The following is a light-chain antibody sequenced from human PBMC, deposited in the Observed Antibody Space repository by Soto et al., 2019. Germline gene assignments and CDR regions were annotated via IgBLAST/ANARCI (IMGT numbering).Light chain of an antibody. CDR1: SSDVGGYNY. J-gene: IGLJ2*01. CDR2: EVS. V-gene: IGLV2-14*01. CDR3: MSYTSGSTYVV. Sequence: QSVLTQPASVSGSPGQSITISCTGTSSDVGGYNYVSWYQQQPGKAPKLMIYEVSNRPSGVSYRFSGSKSGNTASLTISGLQAVDEADYYCMSYTSGSTYVVFGGGTKLTVL.